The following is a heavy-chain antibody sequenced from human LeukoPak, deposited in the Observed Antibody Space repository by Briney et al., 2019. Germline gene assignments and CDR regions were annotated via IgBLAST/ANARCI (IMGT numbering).Heavy chain of an antibody. V-gene: IGHV3-30*02. CDR1: GFTFSSYG. J-gene: IGHJ4*02. CDR3: ARGRPSYSSGWYKEVGLYYFDY. CDR2: IRYDGSNK. D-gene: IGHD6-19*01. Sequence: PGGSLRLSCAASGFTFSSYGMHWVRQASGKGLEWVAFIRYDGSNKYYADSVKGRFTISRDNSKNTLYLQMNSLRAEDTAVYYCARGRPSYSSGWYKEVGLYYFDYWGQGTLVTVSS.